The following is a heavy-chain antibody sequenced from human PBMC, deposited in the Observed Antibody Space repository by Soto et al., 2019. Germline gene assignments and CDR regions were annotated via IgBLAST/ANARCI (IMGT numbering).Heavy chain of an antibody. D-gene: IGHD6-6*01. CDR1: GGSMSGYY. Sequence: QVQLQESGPGLVKPSETLSLTCRVSGGSMSGYYWSWVRLAPGKGLEWIGYVYYTGSTNYNPSLQSRVSISVDTSNKHVSLSLSLVTAADPAVYFCARSIAVPSGHIDHWGQGIRVTISS. V-gene: IGHV4-59*01. J-gene: IGHJ4*02. CDR3: ARSIAVPSGHIDH. CDR2: VYYTGST.